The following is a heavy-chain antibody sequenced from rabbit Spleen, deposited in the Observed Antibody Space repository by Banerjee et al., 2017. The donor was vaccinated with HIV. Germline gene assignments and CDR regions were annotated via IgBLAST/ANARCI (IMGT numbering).Heavy chain of an antibody. D-gene: IGHD3-1*01. V-gene: IGHV1S45*01. CDR1: GFSFSSAYW. CDR2: IYGSSSDTT. CDR3: ARSDISSFSWGSDL. J-gene: IGHJ4*01. Sequence: QQQLVESGGGLVKPGASLTLTCKASGFSFSSAYWICWVRQAPGKGLEWIACIYGSSSDTTYYASWAKGRFTISKTSSTTVTLQMSSLTAADTATYFCARSDISSFSWGSDLWGPGTLVTVS.